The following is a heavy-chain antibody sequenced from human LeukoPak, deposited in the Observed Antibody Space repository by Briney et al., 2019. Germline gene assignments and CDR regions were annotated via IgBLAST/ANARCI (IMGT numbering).Heavy chain of an antibody. CDR2: IYHSGST. D-gene: IGHD4-17*01. CDR1: GGSISSGGYS. Sequence: PSQTLSLTRAVSGGSISSGGYSWSWIRQPPGKGLEWIGYIYHSGSTYYNPSLKSRVTISVDRSKNQFSLKLSSVTAADTAVYYCARDAYGDYAGSDYWGQGTLVTVSS. CDR3: ARDAYGDYAGSDY. V-gene: IGHV4-30-2*01. J-gene: IGHJ4*02.